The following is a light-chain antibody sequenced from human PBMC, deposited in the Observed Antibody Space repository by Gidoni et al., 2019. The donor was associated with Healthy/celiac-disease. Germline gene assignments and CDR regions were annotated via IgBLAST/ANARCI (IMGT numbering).Light chain of an antibody. J-gene: IGKJ5*01. CDR1: QSISSY. CDR3: QQSYSTPA. CDR2: AAS. Sequence: DIQMNQAPSSLSASVGDRVTITCRASQSISSYLNWYQQKPGKAPKLLIYAASSLQRGVPSRFSGSGSGTDFTLPISSLQPEDFATYSCQQSYSTPAFGQGTRLEIK. V-gene: IGKV1-39*01.